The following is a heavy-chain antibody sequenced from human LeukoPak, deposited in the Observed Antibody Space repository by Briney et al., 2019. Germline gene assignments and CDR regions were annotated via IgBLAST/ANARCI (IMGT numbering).Heavy chain of an antibody. Sequence: PGGSLRLSCAASGFTFSSYSMNWVRQAPGKGLEWVSSISSSSSYIYYADSVKGRFTISRDNAKNSLYLQMNNLRAEDTAVYYCARESMVATSPPFDYWGQGTLVTVSS. V-gene: IGHV3-21*01. J-gene: IGHJ4*02. D-gene: IGHD5-12*01. CDR2: ISSSSSYI. CDR1: GFTFSSYS. CDR3: ARESMVATSPPFDY.